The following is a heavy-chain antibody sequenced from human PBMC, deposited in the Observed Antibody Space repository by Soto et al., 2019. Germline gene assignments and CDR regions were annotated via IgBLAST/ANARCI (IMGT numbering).Heavy chain of an antibody. V-gene: IGHV1-3*01. CDR3: ARDLGLDCSNTSCYTHNWFDP. CDR2: INAGNGNT. Sequence: GASVKVSCKASGYTFTSYAMHWVRQAPGQRLEWMGWINAGNGNTKYSQKFQGRVTITRDTSASTAYMELSSPRSEDTAVYYCARDLGLDCSNTSCYTHNWFDPWGQGTLVTVSS. CDR1: GYTFTSYA. J-gene: IGHJ5*02. D-gene: IGHD2-2*02.